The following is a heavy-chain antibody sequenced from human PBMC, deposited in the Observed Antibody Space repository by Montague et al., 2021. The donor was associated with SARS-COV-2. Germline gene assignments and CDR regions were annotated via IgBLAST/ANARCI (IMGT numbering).Heavy chain of an antibody. CDR3: ARVRGGTPGEH. Sequence: SETLSLTCTVSGGSISDCNFHWGWMRQPPGQGLVWNGSHYYSATTYHNLSLKSPVTTSMDTTQIQLSLKWTSAIAADTAVYYCARVRGGTPGEHWGQGALVTVSS. V-gene: IGHV4-39*07. J-gene: IGHJ4*02. CDR2: HYYSATT. CDR1: GGSISDCNFH. D-gene: IGHD2-21*01.